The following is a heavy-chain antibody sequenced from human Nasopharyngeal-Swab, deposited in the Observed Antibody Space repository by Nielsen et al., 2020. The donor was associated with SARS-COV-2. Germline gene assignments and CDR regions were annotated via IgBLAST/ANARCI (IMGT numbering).Heavy chain of an antibody. CDR1: GGTFSSYA. V-gene: IGHV1-69*13. J-gene: IGHJ4*02. Sequence: SVKVSCKASGGTFSSYAISWVRQAPGQGLEWMGGIIPIFGTANYAQKFQGRVTITADESTSTAYVELSSLRSEDTAVYYCARGAPRLWFGEFYYWGQGTLVTVSS. D-gene: IGHD3-10*01. CDR3: ARGAPRLWFGEFYY. CDR2: IIPIFGTA.